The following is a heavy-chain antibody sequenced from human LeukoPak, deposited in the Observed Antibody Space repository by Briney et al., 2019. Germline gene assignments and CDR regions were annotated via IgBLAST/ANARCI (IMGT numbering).Heavy chain of an antibody. V-gene: IGHV1-2*02. D-gene: IGHD3-3*01. CDR1: GYTFTGYY. CDR2: INPNSGGT. CDR3: ARGAADFWSGLDY. J-gene: IGHJ4*02. Sequence: ASVKVSCKASGYTFTGYYMHWVRQAPGQGLEWMGWINPNSGGTNYAQKFQGRVTMTRDTSISTAYMELSRLRSDDTAVYYCARGAADFWSGLDYWGQGTLVTVSS.